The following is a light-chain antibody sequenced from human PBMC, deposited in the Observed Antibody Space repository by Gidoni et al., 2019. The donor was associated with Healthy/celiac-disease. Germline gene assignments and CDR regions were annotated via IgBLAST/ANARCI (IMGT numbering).Light chain of an antibody. V-gene: IGKV3-20*01. CDR3: QQYGSSPLYT. Sequence: EIVLTQSPGTLSLSPGERATLSCRASQSVSSSYLAWYQQKPGQAPRLLIYGASSRATGIPDRFSSSGSGADVTLTISRLGPEDFAVYYCQQYGSSPLYTFGQGTKLEIK. CDR2: GAS. J-gene: IGKJ2*01. CDR1: QSVSSSY.